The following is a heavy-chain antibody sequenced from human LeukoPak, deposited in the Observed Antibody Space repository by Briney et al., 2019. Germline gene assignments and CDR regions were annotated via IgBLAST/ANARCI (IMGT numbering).Heavy chain of an antibody. Sequence: GGSLRLSCAASGFIFDDYGMSWVRQAPGKGLEWVSGINWNGGSTGYADSVKGRFTISRDNAKNSLYLQMNSLRAEDTALYYCARVIDIVVVVAATPIDYWGQGTLVTVSS. CDR1: GFIFDDYG. CDR2: INWNGGST. V-gene: IGHV3-20*04. CDR3: ARVIDIVVVVAATPIDY. D-gene: IGHD2-15*01. J-gene: IGHJ4*02.